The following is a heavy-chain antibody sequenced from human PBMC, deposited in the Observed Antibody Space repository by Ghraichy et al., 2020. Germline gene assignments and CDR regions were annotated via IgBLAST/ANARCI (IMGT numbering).Heavy chain of an antibody. Sequence: GGSLRLSCAASGFTFSSYAMHWVRQAPGKGLEWVAVISYDGSNKYYADSVKGRFTISRDNSKNTLYLQMNSLRAEDTAVYYCAREGWENYGSGYYFDYWGQGTLVTVSS. CDR2: ISYDGSNK. J-gene: IGHJ4*02. D-gene: IGHD3-10*01. CDR1: GFTFSSYA. CDR3: AREGWENYGSGYYFDY. V-gene: IGHV3-30*04.